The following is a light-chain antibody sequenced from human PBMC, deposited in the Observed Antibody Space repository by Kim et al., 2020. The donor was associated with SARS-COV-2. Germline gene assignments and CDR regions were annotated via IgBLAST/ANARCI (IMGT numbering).Light chain of an antibody. Sequence: GKTVTSSCTRRSGSIASNYVQWYQQRPGCSPATVIYDHHQRPSGVPDRFSGSIDSSSNSASLTISGLKTEDEADYYCQSYDISNQVFGGGTKLTVL. CDR1: SGSIASNY. CDR3: QSYDISNQV. CDR2: DHH. J-gene: IGLJ3*02. V-gene: IGLV6-57*01.